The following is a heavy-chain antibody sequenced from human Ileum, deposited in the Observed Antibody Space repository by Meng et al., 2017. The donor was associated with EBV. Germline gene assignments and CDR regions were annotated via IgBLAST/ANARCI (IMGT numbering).Heavy chain of an antibody. V-gene: IGHV4-34*01. CDR2: INHSGST. CDR3: AREARSSGYHPGIGP. CDR1: GGFFSGYY. D-gene: IGHD3-22*01. J-gene: IGHJ5*02. Sequence: QVQLHQWGAGLLKPSEXLSLTCAVYGGFFSGYYWSWIRQSPGKGLEWIGEINHSGSTNYNPSLKSRVTISVDTSKNQFSLKLTSVTAADTAVYYCAREARSSGYHPGIGPWGQGTLVTVSS.